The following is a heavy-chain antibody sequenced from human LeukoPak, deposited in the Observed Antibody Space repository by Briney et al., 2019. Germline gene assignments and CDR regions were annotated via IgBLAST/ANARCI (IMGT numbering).Heavy chain of an antibody. V-gene: IGHV3-23*01. CDR3: ARGIVVVPAALYYFDY. CDR1: GFTFSSYA. CDR2: ISGSGGST. J-gene: IGHJ4*02. Sequence: GGSLRLSCAACGFTFSSYAMSWVRQAPGKGLEWVSAISGSGGSTYYADSVKGRFTISRDNSKNTLYLQMNSLRAEDTAVYYCARGIVVVPAALYYFDYWGQGTLVTVSS. D-gene: IGHD2-2*01.